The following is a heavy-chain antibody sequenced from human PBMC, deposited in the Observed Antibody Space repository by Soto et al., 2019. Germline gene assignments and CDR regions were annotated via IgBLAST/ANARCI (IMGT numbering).Heavy chain of an antibody. Sequence: PGESLKISCKGSGYSFTSYWIGWVRQMPGKGLEWMGIIYPGDSDTRYSPSFQGQVTISADKSISTAYLQWSSLKASDTAMYYCARAHRVWVVVVPAAHHWFDPWGQGALVTVSS. CDR3: ARAHRVWVVVVPAAHHWFDP. J-gene: IGHJ5*02. D-gene: IGHD2-2*01. V-gene: IGHV5-51*01. CDR2: IYPGDSDT. CDR1: GYSFTSYW.